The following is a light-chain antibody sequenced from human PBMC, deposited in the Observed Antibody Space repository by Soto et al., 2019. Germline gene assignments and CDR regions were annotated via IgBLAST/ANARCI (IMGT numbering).Light chain of an antibody. J-gene: IGLJ3*02. V-gene: IGLV4-69*01. CDR3: QTWCTGIRV. CDR1: SGHSSYA. CDR2: LNSDGSH. Sequence: QLVLTQSPSASASLGASVKLTCTLSSGHSSYAIAWHQQQPEKGPRYLMKLNSDGSHSNGDGIPDRFSGSSSGAERYLTISSLQSEDEADYYCQTWCTGIRVFGGGTKVTVL.